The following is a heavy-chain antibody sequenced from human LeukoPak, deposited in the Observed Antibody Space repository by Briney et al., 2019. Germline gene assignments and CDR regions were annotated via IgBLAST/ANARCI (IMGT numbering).Heavy chain of an antibody. J-gene: IGHJ3*02. CDR3: ARVGGYGGNSDAFDI. Sequence: GGSLRLSCAASGFTFSNYWLSWVRQAPGKGLEWVANIKRDGSEKYYVDSVKGRFTISRDNAKNSLYLQMNSLRAEDTAVYYCARVGGYGGNSDAFDIWGQGTMITVSS. CDR2: IKRDGSEK. CDR1: GFTFSNYW. D-gene: IGHD4-23*01. V-gene: IGHV3-7*05.